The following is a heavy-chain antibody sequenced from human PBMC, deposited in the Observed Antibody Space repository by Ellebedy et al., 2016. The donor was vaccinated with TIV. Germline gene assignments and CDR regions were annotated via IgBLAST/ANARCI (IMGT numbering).Heavy chain of an antibody. V-gene: IGHV4-34*01. CDR3: ARGCYHKGYCSSTSCYNSYYYYYYYMDV. J-gene: IGHJ6*03. D-gene: IGHD2-2*02. CDR2: INHSGST. Sequence: SETLSLXXAVYGGSFSGYYWSWIRQPPGKGLEWIGEINHSGSTNYNPSLKSRVTISVDTSKNQFSLKLSSVTAADTAVYYCARGCYHKGYCSSTSCYNSYYYYYYYMDVWGKGTTVTVSS. CDR1: GGSFSGYY.